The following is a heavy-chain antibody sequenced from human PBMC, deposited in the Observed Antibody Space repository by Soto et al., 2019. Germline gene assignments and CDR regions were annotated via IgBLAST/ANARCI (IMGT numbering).Heavy chain of an antibody. J-gene: IGHJ4*02. Sequence: PSETLSLTCTVSGGSISSSDYYWGWIRQPPGKGLEWIGNIYYSGSASYNPSLKSRVTISVDTSKNQVSLKLSSVTAADTAVYNCVSGYPWVGFDHWGPGTLVTVS. CDR3: VSGYPWVGFDH. V-gene: IGHV4-39*01. CDR2: IYYSGSA. CDR1: GGSISSSDYY. D-gene: IGHD5-18*01.